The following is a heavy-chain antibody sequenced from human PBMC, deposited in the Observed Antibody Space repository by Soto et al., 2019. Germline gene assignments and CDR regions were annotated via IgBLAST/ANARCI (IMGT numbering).Heavy chain of an antibody. Sequence: SETLSLTCAVSGYSISSSNWWGWIRQPPGKGLEWIGYIYYSGTTYYNPSLKSRVTMSVDTSKNQFSLKLTSVTAVDTAVYYCAREPRLLIWFGELDDWGRGTLVTVSS. V-gene: IGHV4-28*03. CDR3: AREPRLLIWFGELDD. J-gene: IGHJ4*02. D-gene: IGHD3-10*01. CDR1: GYSISSSNW. CDR2: IYYSGTT.